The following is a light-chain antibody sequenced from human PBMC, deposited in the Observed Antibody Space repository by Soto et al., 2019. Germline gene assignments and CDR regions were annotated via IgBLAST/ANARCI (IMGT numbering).Light chain of an antibody. Sequence: QSVLTQPASVSGSPGQSITISCTGTSSDVGTYNYVSWYQHHPGKAPKLIIYDVSNRPSGVSNRFSGSKSGNTASLTISGLQAEDEADYFCNSYTGSSSPDVFGTGTKVTVL. CDR2: DVS. V-gene: IGLV2-14*03. J-gene: IGLJ1*01. CDR1: SSDVGTYNY. CDR3: NSYTGSSSPDV.